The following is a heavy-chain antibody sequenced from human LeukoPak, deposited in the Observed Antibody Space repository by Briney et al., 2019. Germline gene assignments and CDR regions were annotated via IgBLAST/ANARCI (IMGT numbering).Heavy chain of an antibody. CDR3: ARDVSAGADY. Sequence: SQTLSLTCAISGDSDSSNIAAWNWFRQSPSRGLEWLGRTYYRSKWTFEYALSVRGRISFNPDTSKNQVSLHLTSVTPEDTALYYCARDVSAGADYWGQGTLVTVSS. V-gene: IGHV6-1*01. J-gene: IGHJ4*02. CDR2: TYYRSKWTF. CDR1: GDSDSSNIAA. D-gene: IGHD6-13*01.